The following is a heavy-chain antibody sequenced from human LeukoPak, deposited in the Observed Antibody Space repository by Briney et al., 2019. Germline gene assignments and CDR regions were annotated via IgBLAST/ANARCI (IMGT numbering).Heavy chain of an antibody. CDR3: ARELGDGYNPYYYYYMDV. J-gene: IGHJ6*03. V-gene: IGHV1-18*01. CDR1: GYTFTSYG. D-gene: IGHD5-24*01. Sequence: ASVKVSCKASGYTFTSYGISWVRQAPGQGLEWMGWISAYNGNTNYAQKLQGRVTMTTDTSTSTAYMELRSLRSDDTAVYYCARELGDGYNPYYYYYMDVWGKGTTVTVSS. CDR2: ISAYNGNT.